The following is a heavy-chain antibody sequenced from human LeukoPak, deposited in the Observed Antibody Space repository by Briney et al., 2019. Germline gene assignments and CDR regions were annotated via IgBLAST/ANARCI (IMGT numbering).Heavy chain of an antibody. D-gene: IGHD5-18*01. CDR1: GYTFTNYG. V-gene: IGHV1-18*01. Sequence: ASVKVSCKASGYTFTNYGISWVRQAPGQGLEWMGWISTYNGDTNYAQKFQGRVTITRDTSASTAYMELSSLRSEDTAVYYCARGIRVDTAMVSGYWGQGTLVTVSS. CDR2: ISTYNGDT. CDR3: ARGIRVDTAMVSGY. J-gene: IGHJ4*02.